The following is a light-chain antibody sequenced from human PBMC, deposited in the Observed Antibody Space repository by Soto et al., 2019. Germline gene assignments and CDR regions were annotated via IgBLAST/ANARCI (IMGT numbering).Light chain of an antibody. V-gene: IGKV3-20*01. Sequence: EIIFTQSPDTLSLSPGERATLSCRASQTVSSNYLAWCQQRLGQAPRLLIYGASTREAGIPDRFSGSGAGTEFTLTITRLEPEDAEVDFCQQYTGPPTTFGQGTRLEIK. CDR1: QTVSSNY. CDR2: GAS. J-gene: IGKJ5*01. CDR3: QQYTGPPTT.